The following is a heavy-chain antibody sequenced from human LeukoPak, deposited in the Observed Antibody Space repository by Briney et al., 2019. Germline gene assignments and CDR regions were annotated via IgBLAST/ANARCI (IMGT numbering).Heavy chain of an antibody. J-gene: IGHJ3*02. D-gene: IGHD1-26*01. Sequence: PGGSLRLSCAASGFTFSSYAMHWVRQAPGKGLEWVAVISYDGSNKYYADSVKGRVTISRDNSKNTLYLQMNSLRAEDTAVYYCAKGMWELLYHDAFDIWGQGTTVTVSS. CDR3: AKGMWELLYHDAFDI. CDR1: GFTFSSYA. V-gene: IGHV3-30-3*01. CDR2: ISYDGSNK.